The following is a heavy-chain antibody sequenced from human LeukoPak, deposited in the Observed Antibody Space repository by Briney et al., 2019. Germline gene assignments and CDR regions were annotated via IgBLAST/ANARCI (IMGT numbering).Heavy chain of an antibody. CDR3: ARVKYLLRILGWFDP. Sequence: SETLSLTCAVYGGSFSGYYWSWIRQPPGKGLEWIGEINHSGSTNYNPSLKSRVTISVDTSKNQFSLKLSSVTAADTAVYYCARVKYLLRILGWFDPWGQGTLVTVSS. J-gene: IGHJ5*02. D-gene: IGHD2-2*01. V-gene: IGHV4-34*01. CDR1: GGSFSGYY. CDR2: INHSGST.